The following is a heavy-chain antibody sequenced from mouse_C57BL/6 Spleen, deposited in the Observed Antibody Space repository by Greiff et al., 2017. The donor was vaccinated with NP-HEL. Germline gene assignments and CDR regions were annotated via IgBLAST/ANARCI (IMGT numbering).Heavy chain of an antibody. Sequence: EVKLVESGGDLVKPGGSLKLSCAASGFTFSSYGMSWVRQTPDKRLEWVATISSGGSYTYYPDSVKGRFTISRDNAKNTLYLQMSSLKSEDTAMYYCARKLGDYWGQGTTLTVSS. CDR3: ARKLGDY. V-gene: IGHV5-6*02. CDR1: GFTFSSYG. CDR2: ISSGGSYT. J-gene: IGHJ2*01. D-gene: IGHD3-1*01.